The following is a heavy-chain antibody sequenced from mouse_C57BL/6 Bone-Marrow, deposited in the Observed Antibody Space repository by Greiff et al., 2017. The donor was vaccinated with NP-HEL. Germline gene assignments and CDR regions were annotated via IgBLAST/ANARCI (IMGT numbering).Heavy chain of an antibody. J-gene: IGHJ3*01. CDR3: ARRSYDYDAFAY. Sequence: EVKLMESGGGLVQPGGSLKLSCAASGFTFSDYYMYWVRQTPEKRLEWVAYISNGGGSTYYPDTVKGRFTISRDNAKNTLYLQMSRLKSEDTAMYYCARRSYDYDAFAYWGQGTLVTVSA. D-gene: IGHD2-4*01. V-gene: IGHV5-12*01. CDR2: ISNGGGST. CDR1: GFTFSDYY.